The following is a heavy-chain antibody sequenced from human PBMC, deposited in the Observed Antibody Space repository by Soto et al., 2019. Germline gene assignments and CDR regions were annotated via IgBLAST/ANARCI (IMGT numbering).Heavy chain of an antibody. CDR2: ISAYNGNT. J-gene: IGHJ3*02. D-gene: IGHD3-10*01. Sequence: ASVKVSCKASGYTFTSYGISWVRQAPGQGLEWMGWISAYNGNTNYAQKLQGRVTMTTDTSTSIAYMELRSLRSDDTAVYYGARIAASEYYYGSGSYYNGDFDIWGQ. CDR3: ARIAASEYYYGSGSYYNGDFDI. V-gene: IGHV1-18*01. CDR1: GYTFTSYG.